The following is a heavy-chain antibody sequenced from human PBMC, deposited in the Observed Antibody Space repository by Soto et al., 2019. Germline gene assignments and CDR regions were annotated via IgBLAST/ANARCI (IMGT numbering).Heavy chain of an antibody. CDR2: IYYSWSS. CDR1: CGCISSGGFF. D-gene: IGHD3-10*01. J-gene: IGHJ6*02. Sequence: QVPMQESGPGLVKPLQTLSPTCTVPCGCISSGGFFWSWIRQDPGKGLEWIGYIYYSWSSYYNPSLKSRVTISVDTSKNQFSQKLSSVTAADTAVYYCARDRRFRGFYGMDVWGQWTTVSVSS. CDR3: ARDRRFRGFYGMDV. V-gene: IGHV4-31*03.